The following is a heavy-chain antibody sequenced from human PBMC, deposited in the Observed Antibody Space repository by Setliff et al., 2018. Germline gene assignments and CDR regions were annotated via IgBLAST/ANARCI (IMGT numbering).Heavy chain of an antibody. CDR1: GGSISSSSYY. CDR3: AREQWLDPPGYYYMDV. V-gene: IGHV4-39*07. J-gene: IGHJ6*03. Sequence: SETLSLTCTVSGGSISSSSYYWGWIRQPPGKGLEWIGRIYYSGSTYYNPSLKSRVTISVDTSKNQFSLKLNSVTAADMAVYYCAREQWLDPPGYYYMDVWAKGTTVTVSS. D-gene: IGHD6-19*01. CDR2: IYYSGST.